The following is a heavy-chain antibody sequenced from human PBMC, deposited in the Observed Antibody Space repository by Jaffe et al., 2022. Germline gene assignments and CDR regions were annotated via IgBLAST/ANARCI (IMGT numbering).Heavy chain of an antibody. CDR2: IYHSGST. J-gene: IGHJ6*03. V-gene: IGHV4-38-2*01. D-gene: IGHD2-15*01. Sequence: QVQLQESGPGLVKPSETLSLTCAVSGYSISSGYYWGWIRQPPGKGLEWIGSIYHSGSTYYNPSLKSRVTISVDTSKNQFSLKLSSVTAADTAVYYCARTLGYCSGGSCYPEGFYYYYMDVWGKGTTVTVSS. CDR1: GYSISSGYY. CDR3: ARTLGYCSGGSCYPEGFYYYYMDV.